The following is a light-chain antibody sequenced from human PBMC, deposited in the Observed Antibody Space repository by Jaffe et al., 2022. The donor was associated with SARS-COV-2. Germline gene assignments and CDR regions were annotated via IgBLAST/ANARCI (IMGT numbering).Light chain of an antibody. CDR1: QSISSW. V-gene: IGKV1-5*03. J-gene: IGKJ2*01. CDR3: QQYNSNMYT. Sequence: DIQMTQSPSTLSASVGDRVTITCRASQSISSWLAWYQQKPGKAPKLLIYKASALESGVPSRFSGSGSGTEFTLTISSLQPDDFATYYCQQYNSNMYTFGQGTNLEI. CDR2: KAS.